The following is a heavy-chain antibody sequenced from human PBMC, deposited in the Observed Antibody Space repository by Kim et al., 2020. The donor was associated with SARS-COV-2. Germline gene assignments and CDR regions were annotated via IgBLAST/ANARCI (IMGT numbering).Heavy chain of an antibody. Sequence: SETLSLTCTVSGGSISSYYWSWIRQPPGKGLEWIGYIYYSGSTNYNPSLKSRVTISVDTSKNQFSLKLSSVTAADTAVYYCARVGELFPIGYYFDYWGQGTLVTVSS. CDR3: ARVGELFPIGYYFDY. CDR2: IYYSGST. V-gene: IGHV4-59*01. J-gene: IGHJ4*02. CDR1: GGSISSYY. D-gene: IGHD3-10*01.